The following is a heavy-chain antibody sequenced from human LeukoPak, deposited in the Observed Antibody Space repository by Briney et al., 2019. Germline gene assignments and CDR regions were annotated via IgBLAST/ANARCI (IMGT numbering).Heavy chain of an antibody. CDR3: ARDSRVATITYYYYMDV. CDR2: ISTSSSYI. CDR1: GFTFSSYS. V-gene: IGHV3-21*01. J-gene: IGHJ6*03. D-gene: IGHD5-12*01. Sequence: GGSLRLSCAASGFTFSSYSMNWVRQAPGKGLEWVSSISTSSSYIYYADSVKGRFTISRDNAKKSLYLQMNSLRAEDTAVYYCARDSRVATITYYYYMDVWGKGTTVTVSS.